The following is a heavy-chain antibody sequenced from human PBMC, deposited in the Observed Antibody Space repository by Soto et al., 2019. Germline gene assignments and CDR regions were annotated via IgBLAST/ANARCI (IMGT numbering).Heavy chain of an antibody. D-gene: IGHD3-10*01. Sequence: QVQVVESGGGVVQPGRSLRLSCAASGFTFNKYGMNWVRQAPGKGLEWVALISYDGNYKYYADSVKGRFTISRDNSKNSLYLQMNSLRADDTAVYYCAKDRVGVQSLGFGDVDYWGQGTLVTVSS. CDR2: ISYDGNYK. J-gene: IGHJ4*02. V-gene: IGHV3-30*18. CDR3: AKDRVGVQSLGFGDVDY. CDR1: GFTFNKYG.